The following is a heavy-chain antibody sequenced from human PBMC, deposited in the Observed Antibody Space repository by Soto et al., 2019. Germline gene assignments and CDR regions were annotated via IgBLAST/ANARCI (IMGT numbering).Heavy chain of an antibody. V-gene: IGHV4-39*01. J-gene: IGHJ3*02. D-gene: IGHD6-19*01. CDR2: IYYSGST. Sequence: QLQLQESGPGLVKPSETLSLTCTVSGGSISSSSYYWGWIRQPPGKGLEWIGSIYYSGSTYYNPSLKSRVTISVDTSKNQFSLKLSSVTAADTAVYYCARHAGVEQWLNAFDIWGQGTMVTVSS. CDR1: GGSISSSSYY. CDR3: ARHAGVEQWLNAFDI.